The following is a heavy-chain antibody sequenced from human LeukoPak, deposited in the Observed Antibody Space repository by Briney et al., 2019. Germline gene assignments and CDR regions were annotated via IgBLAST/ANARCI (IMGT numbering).Heavy chain of an antibody. Sequence: GGSLRLSCAASGFTFSNYGLHWVRQAPGKGLEWVSFIRYDGSNQYYTDSVKGRFTISRDNSKSTLYLQMNSPRTEDTAMYYCAKGAPNLPDYWGQGTLVTVSS. V-gene: IGHV3-30*02. D-gene: IGHD2-8*01. CDR1: GFTFSNYG. CDR2: IRYDGSNQ. CDR3: AKGAPNLPDY. J-gene: IGHJ4*02.